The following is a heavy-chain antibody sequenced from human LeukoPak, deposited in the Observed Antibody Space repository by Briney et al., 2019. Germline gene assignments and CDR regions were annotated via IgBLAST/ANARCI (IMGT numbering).Heavy chain of an antibody. Sequence: GGSLRLSCAASGFTVSSNYMSWVRQAPGKGLEWVANIKQDGSEKYYVDSVKGRFTISRDNAKNSLYLQMNSLRAEDTGVYYCVRDRGVAGTYDSWGQGTLVTVSS. D-gene: IGHD6-19*01. J-gene: IGHJ4*02. CDR2: IKQDGSEK. CDR3: VRDRGVAGTYDS. CDR1: GFTVSSNY. V-gene: IGHV3-7*01.